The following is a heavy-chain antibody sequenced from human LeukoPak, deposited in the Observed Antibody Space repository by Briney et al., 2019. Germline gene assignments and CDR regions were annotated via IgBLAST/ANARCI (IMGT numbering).Heavy chain of an antibody. CDR1: GFTFSSYA. CDR2: ISSDGGST. Sequence: GGSLRLSCAASGFTFSSYAMHWVRQAPGKGLEYVSAISSDGGSTYYANSVKGRFTISRDNSNNTLYLQMGSLRAEDMAVYYCARRTLWPPYYFDYWGQGTLVTVSS. V-gene: IGHV3-64*01. J-gene: IGHJ4*02. CDR3: ARRTLWPPYYFDY. D-gene: IGHD2/OR15-2a*01.